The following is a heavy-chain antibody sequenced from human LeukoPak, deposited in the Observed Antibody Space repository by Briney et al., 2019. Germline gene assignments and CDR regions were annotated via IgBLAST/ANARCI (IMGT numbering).Heavy chain of an antibody. D-gene: IGHD5-12*01. CDR2: INPNSGNT. Sequence: ASVNVSCKASGYTXTRYYMHGLRPAPGQGLEWMGGINPNSGNTCYAEYVQGRVTMTRDTSISTAYIELSRLRADDTAVYYCARDGLSGYAPGNHKAFDYWGQGTLVTVSS. CDR1: GYTXTRYY. J-gene: IGHJ4*02. V-gene: IGHV1-2*02. CDR3: ARDGLSGYAPGNHKAFDY.